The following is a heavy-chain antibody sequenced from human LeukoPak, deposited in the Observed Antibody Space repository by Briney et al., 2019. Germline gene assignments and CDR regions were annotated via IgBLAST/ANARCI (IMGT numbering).Heavy chain of an antibody. CDR1: GYTFTSYA. V-gene: IGHV1-2*02. CDR3: ARSGGGSSSYNAFDI. Sequence: ASVKVSCKASGYTFTSYAMNWVRQAPGQGLEWMGWINPNSGGTNYAQKFQGRVTMTRDTSISTAYMELSRLRSDDTAVYYCARSGGGSSSYNAFDIWGQGTMVTVSS. CDR2: INPNSGGT. J-gene: IGHJ3*02. D-gene: IGHD6-13*01.